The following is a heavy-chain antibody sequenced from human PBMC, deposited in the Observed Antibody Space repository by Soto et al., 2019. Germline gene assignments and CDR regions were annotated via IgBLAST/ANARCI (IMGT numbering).Heavy chain of an antibody. J-gene: IGHJ4*02. V-gene: IGHV3-21*01. CDR3: ATGDYRLD. CDR2: ISKSSSPI. D-gene: IGHD4-17*01. CDR1: GFIFSSFT. Sequence: GGSLRLSCVGSGFIFSSFTMTWVRQAPGMRQQYLASISKSSSPIYYADSVRGRFIISRDNSKDAVLLQMYNLKAEDTGMKDRATGDYRLDWGPGTLVT.